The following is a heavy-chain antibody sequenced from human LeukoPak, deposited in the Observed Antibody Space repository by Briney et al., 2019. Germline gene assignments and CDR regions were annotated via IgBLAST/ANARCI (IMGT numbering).Heavy chain of an antibody. CDR1: GYTFTSYG. CDR3: ARGLGAMSY. CDR2: ISAYNGNT. Sequence: ASVKVSCKASGYTFTSYGISWVRQAPGQGLEWMGWISAYNGNTNYAQKFQGRVTMTRDMSTSTVYMELSSLRSEDTAVYYCARGLGAMSYWGQGTLVTVSS. D-gene: IGHD1-26*01. V-gene: IGHV1-18*01. J-gene: IGHJ4*02.